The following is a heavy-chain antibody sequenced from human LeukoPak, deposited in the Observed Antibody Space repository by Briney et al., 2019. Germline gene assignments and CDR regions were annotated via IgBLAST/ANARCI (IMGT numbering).Heavy chain of an antibody. CDR3: ARSTVIRGVTPYFDY. CDR1: GFTVNNNY. CDR2: LYSNSIT. V-gene: IGHV3-53*01. J-gene: IGHJ4*02. D-gene: IGHD3-10*01. Sequence: GGSLRLSCAASGFTVNNNYMTWVRQAPGKGLEWVSVLYSNSITYYADSVKGRFTISRDSSKNTLYLQMNSLRAEDTAVYHCARSTVIRGVTPYFDYWGQGTLVTVSS.